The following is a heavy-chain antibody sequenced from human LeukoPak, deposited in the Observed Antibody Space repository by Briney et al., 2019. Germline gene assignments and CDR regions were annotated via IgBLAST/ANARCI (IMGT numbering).Heavy chain of an antibody. CDR2: IYYSGST. D-gene: IGHD6-6*01. J-gene: IGHJ4*02. CDR1: GGSISSDY. Sequence: SETLSLTCTVSGGSISSDYWSWIRQPPGKGLEWVGYIYYSGSTNYNPSLKSRVTISVDTSKNQFSLKLSSVTAADTAVYYCARVGWGIAARPVDYWGQGTLVTVSS. CDR3: ARVGWGIAARPVDY. V-gene: IGHV4-59*12.